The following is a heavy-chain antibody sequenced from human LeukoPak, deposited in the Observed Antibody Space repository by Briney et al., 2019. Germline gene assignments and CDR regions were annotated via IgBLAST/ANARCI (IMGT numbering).Heavy chain of an antibody. CDR1: GFTFSSYW. Sequence: PGGSLRLSCAASGFTFSSYWMSWVRQAPGKGLEWVANIKQDGSEKYYVDSVKGRFTISRDSAKNSLYLQMNSLRAEDTAVYYCARDHAAMIVVVNLDYWGQGTLVTVSS. CDR3: ARDHAAMIVVVNLDY. V-gene: IGHV3-7*01. D-gene: IGHD3-22*01. CDR2: IKQDGSEK. J-gene: IGHJ4*02.